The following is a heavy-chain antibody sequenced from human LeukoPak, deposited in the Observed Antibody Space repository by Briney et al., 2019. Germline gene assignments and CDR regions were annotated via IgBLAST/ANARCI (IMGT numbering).Heavy chain of an antibody. V-gene: IGHV3-48*03. CDR1: GFTFSIYE. J-gene: IGHJ4*02. Sequence: PGGSLRLSCAASGFTFSIYEMNWVRQAPGKGLEWVSYISSSGSTIYYAHSVKGRFTISRDNAKNSLYLQMNSLRAEDTAVYYCARDGGRTYYDILTGYWGAYYFDYWGQGTLVTVSS. D-gene: IGHD3-9*01. CDR3: ARDGGRTYYDILTGYWGAYYFDY. CDR2: ISSSGSTI.